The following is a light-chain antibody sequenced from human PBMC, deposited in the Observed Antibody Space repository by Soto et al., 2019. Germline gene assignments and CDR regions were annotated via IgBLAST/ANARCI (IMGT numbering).Light chain of an antibody. Sequence: IKMSQSTSTLSASLRDRVTITCRASQSISSWLAWYQQKPGKAPKLLIYDASSLESGVPSRFSGSGSGTEFTLTISSLQPDDFATYYCQQYNSYLWTFGQVTKVDI. V-gene: IGKV1-5*01. CDR1: QSISSW. CDR3: QQYNSYLWT. J-gene: IGKJ1*01. CDR2: DAS.